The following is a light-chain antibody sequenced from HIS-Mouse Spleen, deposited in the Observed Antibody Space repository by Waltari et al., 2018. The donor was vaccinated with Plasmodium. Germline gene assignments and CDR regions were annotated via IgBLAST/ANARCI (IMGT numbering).Light chain of an antibody. Sequence: EIVMTQSPAPLSVSPGERATLSCRPSQSVSSNLAWYQQKPGQAPRPLIYGASTRATGIPARFSGSGSGTEFTLTISSLQSEDFAVYYCQQYNNWSFTFGPGTKVDIK. CDR1: QSVSSN. J-gene: IGKJ3*01. CDR2: GAS. CDR3: QQYNNWSFT. V-gene: IGKV3-15*01.